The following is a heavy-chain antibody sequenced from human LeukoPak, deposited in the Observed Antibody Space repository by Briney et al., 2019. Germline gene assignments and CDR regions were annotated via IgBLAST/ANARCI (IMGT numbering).Heavy chain of an antibody. D-gene: IGHD6-19*01. CDR1: GYSFTNYW. CDR2: IYPGDSDT. V-gene: IGHV5-51*01. CDR3: ARTGYSSGWYGSFDI. J-gene: IGHJ3*02. Sequence: GESLKISCKGSGYSFTNYWIGWVRQMSGKGLEWMGIIYPGDSDTRYSPSFQGRVTISADKSIITAYLQWSSLKASDTAMYYCARTGYSSGWYGSFDIWGQGTLVTVSS.